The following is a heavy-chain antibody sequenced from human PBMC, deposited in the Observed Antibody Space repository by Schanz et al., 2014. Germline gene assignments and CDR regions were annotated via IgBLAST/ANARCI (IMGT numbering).Heavy chain of an antibody. Sequence: QVQLQESGPGLVKPSGTLSLTCAVSGGSISSSNWWSWVRQPPGKGLEWIGEIYHSGSTNYKPSLKSRVTISADKSKNPFSLKLRSVTAADTAVYYCARRSVSTSGNSYGYVVAWFDPWGQGTLVTVSS. CDR1: GGSISSSNW. CDR2: IYHSGST. CDR3: ARRSVSTSGNSYGYVVAWFDP. D-gene: IGHD5-18*01. V-gene: IGHV4-4*02. J-gene: IGHJ5*02.